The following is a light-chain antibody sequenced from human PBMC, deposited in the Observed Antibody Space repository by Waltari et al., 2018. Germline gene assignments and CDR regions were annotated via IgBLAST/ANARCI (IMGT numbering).Light chain of an antibody. Sequence: DIQMTQSPSSLSASVGDRVTITCRASENVNNYLNWYQQKPGKAPKLLIYKASTLQSGFPSRFSGSGSGTDYTFTISSLQSEDVATYYCQHGYGTPFTFGPGTKLDIK. CDR2: KAS. V-gene: IGKV1-39*01. CDR3: QHGYGTPFT. J-gene: IGKJ3*01. CDR1: ENVNNY.